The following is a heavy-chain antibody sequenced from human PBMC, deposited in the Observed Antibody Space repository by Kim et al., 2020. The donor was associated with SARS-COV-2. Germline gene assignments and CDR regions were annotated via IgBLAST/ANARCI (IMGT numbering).Heavy chain of an antibody. V-gene: IGHV4-39*01. Sequence: SETLSLTCTVSGGSISSSSYYWGWIRQPPGKGLEWIGSIYYSGSTYYNPSLKSRVTISVDTSKNQFSLKLSSVTAADTAVYYCARHHYYYDSSGYLNWFDPSGQGTLVTVSS. D-gene: IGHD3-22*01. J-gene: IGHJ5*02. CDR2: IYYSGST. CDR1: GGSISSSSYY. CDR3: ARHHYYYDSSGYLNWFDP.